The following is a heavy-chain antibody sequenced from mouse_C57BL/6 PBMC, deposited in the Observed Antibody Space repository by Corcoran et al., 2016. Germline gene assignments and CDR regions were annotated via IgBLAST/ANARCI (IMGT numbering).Heavy chain of an antibody. CDR2: INTYSGVP. CDR3: ARFDYDCYWYFDV. CDR1: GYTFTTYG. Sequence: QIQLVQSGPELKKPGETVKISCKASGYTFTTYGMSWVKQAPGKGLKWMGWINTYSGVPTYADDFKGRFAFSLETSASTAYLQINNLKNEDTATYFCARFDYDCYWYFDVWGTGTTVTVSS. J-gene: IGHJ1*03. V-gene: IGHV9-3*01. D-gene: IGHD2-4*01.